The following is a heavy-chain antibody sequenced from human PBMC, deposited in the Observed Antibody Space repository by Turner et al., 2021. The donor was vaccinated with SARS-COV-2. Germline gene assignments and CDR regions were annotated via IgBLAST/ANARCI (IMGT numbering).Heavy chain of an antibody. CDR3: ARDLNGGRGP. J-gene: IGHJ5*02. Sequence: EVQLVESGGGLVQPGGSVRLSCAASGFTVRSNYMNWVRQAPGKWLEWVSVIYSGDSTFYADSVKGRFTISRDGSKNSLYLQMNSLRTEDTAVYYCARDLNGGRGPWGQGTLVTVSS. V-gene: IGHV3-66*02. CDR2: IYSGDST. CDR1: GFTVRSNY. D-gene: IGHD1-1*01.